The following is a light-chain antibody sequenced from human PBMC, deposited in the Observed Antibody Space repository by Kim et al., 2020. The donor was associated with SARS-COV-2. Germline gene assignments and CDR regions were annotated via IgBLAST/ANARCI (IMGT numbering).Light chain of an antibody. V-gene: IGLV3-21*04. J-gene: IGLJ3*02. CDR1: NIGSKS. Sequence: SYELTQPPSVSVAPGKTARITCGGNNIGSKSVHWSQQKPGQAPVLVIYYDSDRPSGIPERFSGSNSGNTATLTISRVEAGDEADYYCQVWDSSSDHWVFGGGTKLTVL. CDR3: QVWDSSSDHWV. CDR2: YDS.